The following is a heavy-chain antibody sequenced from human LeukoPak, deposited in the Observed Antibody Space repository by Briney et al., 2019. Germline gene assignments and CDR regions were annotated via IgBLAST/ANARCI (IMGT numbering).Heavy chain of an antibody. V-gene: IGHV3-30-3*01. CDR3: ARDTAMGEYYFDY. CDR2: ISYDGSNK. CDR1: GFTFSSYA. J-gene: IGHJ4*02. Sequence: GGSLRLSCAASGFTFSSYAMHRVRQAPGKGLEWVAVISYDGSNKYYADSVKGRFTISRDNSKNTLYLQMNSLRAEDTAVYYCARDTAMGEYYFDYWGQGTLVTVSS. D-gene: IGHD5-18*01.